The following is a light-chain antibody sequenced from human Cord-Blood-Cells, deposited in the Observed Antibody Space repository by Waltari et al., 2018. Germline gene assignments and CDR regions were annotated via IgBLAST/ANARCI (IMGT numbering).Light chain of an antibody. V-gene: IGLV5-45*02. CDR2: YKSDSDK. Sequence: QAVLTQPSSLPASPGASASLTCTLRSGINVGTYRIYWYQQQPGSPPQYLLRYKSDSDKQQGSGVPSRFSGSKDASANAGILLISGLQSEDEADYYCMIWHSSAVVFGGGTKLTVL. CDR1: SGINVGTYR. J-gene: IGLJ2*01. CDR3: MIWHSSAVV.